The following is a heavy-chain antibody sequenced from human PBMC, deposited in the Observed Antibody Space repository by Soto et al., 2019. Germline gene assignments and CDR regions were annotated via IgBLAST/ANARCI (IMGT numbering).Heavy chain of an antibody. Sequence: GGSLRLSCAASGFTFSSYAMHWVRQAPGKGLEWVAVISYDGSNKYYADSVKGRFTISRDNSKNTLYLQMNSLRAEDTAVYYCARRGVLGATDADGMDVWGQGTTVTVS. V-gene: IGHV3-30-3*01. D-gene: IGHD1-26*01. CDR2: ISYDGSNK. CDR1: GFTFSSYA. CDR3: ARRGVLGATDADGMDV. J-gene: IGHJ6*02.